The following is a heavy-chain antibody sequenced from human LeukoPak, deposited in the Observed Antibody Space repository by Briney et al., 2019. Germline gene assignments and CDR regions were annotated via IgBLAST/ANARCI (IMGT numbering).Heavy chain of an antibody. V-gene: IGHV3-15*01. CDR2: IKSKTDGGTT. D-gene: IGHD3-16*02. CDR3: TTSSFETFGGVIVGDY. J-gene: IGHJ4*02. CDR1: GFTFSNAW. Sequence: GGSLRLSCAASGFTFSNAWMSWVRQAPGKGLEWVGRIKSKTDGGTTDYAAPVKGRFTISRDDSKNTLYLQMNSLKTEDTAVYYCTTSSFETFGGVIVGDYWGQGTLVTVSS.